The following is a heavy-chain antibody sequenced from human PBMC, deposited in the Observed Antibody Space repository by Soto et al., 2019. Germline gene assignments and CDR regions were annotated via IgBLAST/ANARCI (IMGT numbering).Heavy chain of an antibody. CDR3: ARSCGGDCSHHTVEHD. CDR1: EFALAGYM. J-gene: IGHJ4*02. Sequence: GGSLRLSCAASEFALAGYMMNWVRQAPGKGLEWVSSISTSTTYTYYADSVKGRFTISRDDAKNSLFLQMNSLRVEDTAVYYCARSCGGDCSHHTVEHDWCQGTLVTVSS. CDR2: ISTSTTYT. V-gene: IGHV3-21*01. D-gene: IGHD2-21*01.